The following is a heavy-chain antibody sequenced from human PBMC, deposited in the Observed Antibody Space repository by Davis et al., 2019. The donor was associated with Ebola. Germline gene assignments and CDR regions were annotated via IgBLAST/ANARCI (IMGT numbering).Heavy chain of an antibody. J-gene: IGHJ6*02. D-gene: IGHD2-15*01. CDR3: ARDAVVVAAKGYYYGMDV. V-gene: IGHV3-21*01. CDR1: GFTFGSYS. Sequence: GESLKISCAASGFTFGSYSMNWVRQAPGKGLEWVSSISSSSSYIYYADSVKGRFTISRDNAKNSLYLQMNSLRAEDTAVYYCARDAVVVAAKGYYYGMDVWGQGTTVTVSS. CDR2: ISSSSSYI.